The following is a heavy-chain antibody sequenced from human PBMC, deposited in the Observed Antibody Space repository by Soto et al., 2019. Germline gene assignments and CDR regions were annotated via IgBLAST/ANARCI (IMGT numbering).Heavy chain of an antibody. CDR1: GFTFGDYA. D-gene: IGHD3-16*01. J-gene: IGHJ6*04. CDR3: TRGGEPPPDYSSYSVRDV. V-gene: IGHV3-49*03. Sequence: PGGSLRLSCTASGFTFGDYAMSWFRQAPGKGLEWVGFIRSKAYGGTTEYAASVKGRFTISRDDSKSIAYLQMNSLKTEDTAVYYCTRGGEPPPDYSSYSVRDVWAKGTRVPVPS. CDR2: IRSKAYGGTT.